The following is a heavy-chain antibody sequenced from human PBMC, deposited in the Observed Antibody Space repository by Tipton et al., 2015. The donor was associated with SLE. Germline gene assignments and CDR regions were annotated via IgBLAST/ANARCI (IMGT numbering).Heavy chain of an antibody. J-gene: IGHJ5*02. CDR2: SSDSGDT. Sequence: TLSLTCTLSGGSLNDYYWNWIRQPPGKGLEWIGYSSDSGDTNYNPSLKSRVTISLDTSKNHLSLKLKSVSAADTAAYYCATDVALGYFDTWDQGTLVTVSS. CDR3: ATDVALGYFDT. CDR1: GGSLNDYY. V-gene: IGHV4-59*01. D-gene: IGHD5-12*01.